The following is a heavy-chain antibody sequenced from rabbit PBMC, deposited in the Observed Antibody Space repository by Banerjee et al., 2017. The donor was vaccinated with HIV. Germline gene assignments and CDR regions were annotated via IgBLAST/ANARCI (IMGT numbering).Heavy chain of an antibody. CDR1: GFSFSNKYV. CDR2: IHAGSSGST. CDR3: ARDLAGVIGWNLNL. V-gene: IGHV1S45*01. Sequence: QEQLEESGGGLVKPEGSLTLTCTASGFSFSNKYVMCWVRQAPGKGLEWIACIHAGSSGSTYYATWAKGRFTFSKTSSTTVTLQMTSLTAADTATYFCARDLAGVIGWNLNLWGPGTLVTVS. D-gene: IGHD4-1*01. J-gene: IGHJ4*01.